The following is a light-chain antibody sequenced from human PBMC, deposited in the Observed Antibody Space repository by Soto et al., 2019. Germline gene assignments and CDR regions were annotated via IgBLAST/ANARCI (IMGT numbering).Light chain of an antibody. CDR1: SSDVGAYDY. CDR2: DVF. Sequence: QSALTQPRSVFGSPGQSVTISCTGTSSDVGAYDYVSWYQQHPGKAPKLMIYDVFKRPSGVPDRFSGSKSGNTASLTISGLQAEDEADYYCSSYAGIYIHVAIGGGTKLTVL. V-gene: IGLV2-11*01. CDR3: SSYAGIYIHVA. J-gene: IGLJ2*01.